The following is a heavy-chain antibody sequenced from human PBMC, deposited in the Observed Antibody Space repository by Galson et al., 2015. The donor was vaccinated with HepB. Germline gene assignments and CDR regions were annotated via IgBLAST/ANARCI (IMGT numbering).Heavy chain of an antibody. CDR2: IIPIFGTA. Sequence: SVKVSCKASGGTFSSYAISWVRQAPGQGLERMGGIIPIFGTANNAQKFQGRVTITADESTSTDDMELSSLRSEDTAVYYCASWGVITMFGRAHAFEIWGQGTMFTVSS. V-gene: IGHV1-69*13. J-gene: IGHJ3*02. D-gene: IGHD3-3*01. CDR1: GGTFSSYA. CDR3: ASWGVITMFGRAHAFEI.